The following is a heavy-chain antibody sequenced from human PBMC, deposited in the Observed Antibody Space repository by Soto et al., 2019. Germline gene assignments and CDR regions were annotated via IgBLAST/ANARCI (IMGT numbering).Heavy chain of an antibody. CDR1: GYTFTTSG. CDR3: ARQGSWPYYYYGLDV. D-gene: IGHD1-26*01. J-gene: IGHJ6*02. CDR2: ISTYNGDT. Sequence: QVQLVQSGPEGKKPGASVKVSCEASGYTFTTSGISWVRQAPGQGLEWMGWISTYNGDTNSAQKFQGRVTMNADTSAGTVYVELMSLKSDYAAVYYCARQGSWPYYYYGLDVWGQGTTVTVSS. V-gene: IGHV1-18*01.